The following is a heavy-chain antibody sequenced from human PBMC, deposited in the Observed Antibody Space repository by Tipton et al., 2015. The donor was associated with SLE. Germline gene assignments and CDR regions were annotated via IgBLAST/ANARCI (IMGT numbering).Heavy chain of an antibody. D-gene: IGHD1-1*01. J-gene: IGHJ4*02. CDR1: GGSIGSFY. CDR2: IDYTANP. Sequence: TLSLTCTVSGGSIGSFYWSWIRRPPGKGLEWIGNIDYTANPNYSPSLKSRVTISIDTSTNHFSLKLRSVTAADTAVYYCARSWNDAPPDLGYWGQGTLVTVSS. V-gene: IGHV4-59*07. CDR3: ARSWNDAPPDLGY.